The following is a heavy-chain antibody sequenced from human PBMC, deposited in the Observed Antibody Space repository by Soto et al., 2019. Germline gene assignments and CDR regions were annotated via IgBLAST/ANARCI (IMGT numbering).Heavy chain of an antibody. V-gene: IGHV3-30*18. D-gene: IGHD1-26*01. Sequence: GGSLRLSCAASGFTFSSYGMHWVRQAPGKGLEWVAVISYDGSNKYYADSVKGRFTISRDNSKNTLYLQMNSLRAEDTAVYYCAKDLRVGGSYYFDYWGQGTLVTVS. CDR2: ISYDGSNK. J-gene: IGHJ4*02. CDR1: GFTFSSYG. CDR3: AKDLRVGGSYYFDY.